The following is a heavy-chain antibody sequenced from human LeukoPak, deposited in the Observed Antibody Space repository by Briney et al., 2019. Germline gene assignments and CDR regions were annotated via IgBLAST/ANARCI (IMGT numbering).Heavy chain of an antibody. CDR3: ARKPLGDTGVDP. Sequence: SETLSLTCTVSGGSISSYYWSWIRQPPGKGLEWIGYIYYSGSTNYNPSLKSRVTISVDTSKNQFSLKLSSVTAADTAVYYCARKPLGDTGVDPWGQGTLVTVSS. J-gene: IGHJ5*02. D-gene: IGHD7-27*01. CDR2: IYYSGST. V-gene: IGHV4-59*01. CDR1: GGSISSYY.